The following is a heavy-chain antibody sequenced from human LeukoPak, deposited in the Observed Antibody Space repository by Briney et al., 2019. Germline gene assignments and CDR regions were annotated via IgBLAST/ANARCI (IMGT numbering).Heavy chain of an antibody. CDR1: GYSFTSYW. Sequence: GESLKISCKGSGYSFTSYWIGWVRQMPGKGLEWMGIIYPGDSDTRYSPSFQGQVTISADKSISTAYLQWSSLKPSDTAMYYCARLMMSGSYRRAFDYWGQGTLVTVSS. CDR3: ARLMMSGSYRRAFDY. D-gene: IGHD1-26*01. V-gene: IGHV5-51*01. CDR2: IYPGDSDT. J-gene: IGHJ4*02.